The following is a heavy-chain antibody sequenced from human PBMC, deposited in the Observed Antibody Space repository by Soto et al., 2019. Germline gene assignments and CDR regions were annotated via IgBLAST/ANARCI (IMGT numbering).Heavy chain of an antibody. CDR3: ARDQLYYNDISGRPLNAFDV. D-gene: IGHD3-22*01. CDR2: IGLGSSTK. J-gene: IGHJ3*01. CDR1: GFTFRTYG. V-gene: IGHV3-48*04. Sequence: GGSLRLSCAASGFTFRTYGMNWVRQAPGKGLEWVSYIGLGSSTKYYADSVEGRFTISRDNAKNSLYLQMNSLRAEDTAVYYCARDQLYYNDISGRPLNAFDVWGQGTMVTVS.